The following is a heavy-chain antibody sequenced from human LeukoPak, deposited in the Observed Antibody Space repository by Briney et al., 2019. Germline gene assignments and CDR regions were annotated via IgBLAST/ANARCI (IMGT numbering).Heavy chain of an antibody. Sequence: GRSLRLSCAASGFTFDDYAMHWVRQAPGKGLEWVSGISWNSGSIGYADSVKGRFTISRDNAKNSLYLQMNSLRAEDTALYYCAKEAVADPFDYWGQGTLVTVSS. V-gene: IGHV3-9*01. CDR1: GFTFDDYA. CDR2: ISWNSGSI. CDR3: AKEAVADPFDY. J-gene: IGHJ4*02. D-gene: IGHD6-19*01.